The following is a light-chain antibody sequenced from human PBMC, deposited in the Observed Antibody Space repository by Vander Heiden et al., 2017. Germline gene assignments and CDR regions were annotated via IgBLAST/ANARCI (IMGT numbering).Light chain of an antibody. J-gene: IGKJ1*01. Sequence: DIQMTQSPSTLSASVGDRVTITCRASQSISSWLAWYQQKPGKAPKLLIYKASSLESAVPSRFSASGSGTEFTLTISSLQPDDLATYYSHQYNSYPWTFGQGTKVEIK. CDR3: HQYNSYPWT. V-gene: IGKV1-5*03. CDR1: QSISSW. CDR2: KAS.